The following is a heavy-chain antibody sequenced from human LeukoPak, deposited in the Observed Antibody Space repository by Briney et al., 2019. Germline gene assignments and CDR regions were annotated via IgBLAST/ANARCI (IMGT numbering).Heavy chain of an antibody. D-gene: IGHD5-18*01. CDR1: GFTFSSYG. J-gene: IGHJ3*02. CDR3: AKDGGTAMVTDAFDI. CDR2: ISYDGSKK. Sequence: GGSLRLSCAASGFTFSSYGMHWVRQAPGKGLEWVAVISYDGSKKYYADSVKGRFTISRDDSENTLYLQMNSLRADDTAVYYCAKDGGTAMVTDAFDIWGQGTMVTVS. V-gene: IGHV3-30*18.